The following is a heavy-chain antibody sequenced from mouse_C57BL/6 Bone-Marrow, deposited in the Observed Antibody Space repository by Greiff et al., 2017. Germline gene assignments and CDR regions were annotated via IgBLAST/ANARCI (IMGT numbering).Heavy chain of an antibody. CDR3: ARSIHDGYYLYCFDY. CDR1: GYTFTDYY. Sequence: EVKVVESGPVLVKPGASVKMSCKASGYTFTDYYMNWVKQSHGKSLEWIGVINPYNGGTSYNQKFKGKATLTVDKSSSTAYMELNSLTSEDSAVYYCARSIHDGYYLYCFDYWGQGTTLTVSS. J-gene: IGHJ2*01. CDR2: INPYNGGT. D-gene: IGHD2-3*01. V-gene: IGHV1-19*01.